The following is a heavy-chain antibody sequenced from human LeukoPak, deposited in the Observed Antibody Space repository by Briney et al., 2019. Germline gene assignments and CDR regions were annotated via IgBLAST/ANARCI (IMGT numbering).Heavy chain of an antibody. D-gene: IGHD2-21*01. CDR2: INDSGST. CDR3: ARQNPLFDY. Sequence: SETLSLTCAIYGGSFSGYYWSWIRQPPGKGLEWIGEINDSGSTRYNPSLQGRVIISEDTSKNQFSLKMSSVIAADTAVYYCARQNPLFDYWGQGTPVTVSS. J-gene: IGHJ4*02. CDR1: GGSFSGYY. V-gene: IGHV4-34*01.